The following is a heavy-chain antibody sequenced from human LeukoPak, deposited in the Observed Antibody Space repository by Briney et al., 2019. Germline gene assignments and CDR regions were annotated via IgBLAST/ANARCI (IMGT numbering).Heavy chain of an antibody. CDR2: ISGSGGST. J-gene: IGHJ5*02. D-gene: IGHD3-3*01. CDR3: ARVGWDDFWSGHVS. Sequence: SGGSLRLSCAASGFTSSSYAMSWVRQAPGKGLEWVSAISGSGGSTYYADSVKGRFTISRDNSKNTLYLQMNSLRAEDTAVYYCARVGWDDFWSGHVSWGQGTLVTVSS. CDR1: GFTSSSYA. V-gene: IGHV3-23*01.